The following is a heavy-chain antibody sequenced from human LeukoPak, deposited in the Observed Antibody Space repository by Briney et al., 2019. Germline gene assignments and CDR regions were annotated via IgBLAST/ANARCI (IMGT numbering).Heavy chain of an antibody. CDR1: GFTFSSYS. J-gene: IGHJ3*02. CDR3: AREAEDYGAFDI. V-gene: IGHV3-21*01. D-gene: IGHD3-16*01. Sequence: PGGSLRLSCAASGFTFSSYSMNWVRQAPGKGLEWVSSISSSSSYIYYADSVKGRFTISRDNAKNSLYLQMNSLRAEDTAVYYCAREAEDYGAFDIWGQGTMVTVSS. CDR2: ISSSSSYI.